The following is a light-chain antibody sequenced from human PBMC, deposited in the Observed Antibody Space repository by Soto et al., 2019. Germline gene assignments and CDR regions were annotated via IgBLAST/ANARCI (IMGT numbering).Light chain of an antibody. CDR1: QSISSW. J-gene: IGKJ1*01. Sequence: DIQMTQSPSTLSATAGDRVTITCRASQSISSWLAWYQHKPGKAPKLLIYDASNLDSGVPSRFSGSGSETEFSLTISNLQPDDCATYYCQQYENYWTFGQGTKVDIK. CDR3: QQYENYWT. V-gene: IGKV1-5*01. CDR2: DAS.